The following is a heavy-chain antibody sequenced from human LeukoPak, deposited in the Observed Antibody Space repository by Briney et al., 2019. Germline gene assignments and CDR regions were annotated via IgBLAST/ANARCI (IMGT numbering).Heavy chain of an antibody. V-gene: IGHV1-2*02. CDR2: INPNSGGT. CDR3: ARPMVRGPAEPDY. CDR1: GYTFTGYY. J-gene: IGHJ4*02. Sequence: ASVTVSFTSSGYTFTGYYIHWVGQAPGQGLEWMGWINPNSGGTNYAQKFQGRVTMTRDTSISTAYMELSRLRSDDTAVYYSARPMVRGPAEPDYWGQGTLVTVSS. D-gene: IGHD3-10*01.